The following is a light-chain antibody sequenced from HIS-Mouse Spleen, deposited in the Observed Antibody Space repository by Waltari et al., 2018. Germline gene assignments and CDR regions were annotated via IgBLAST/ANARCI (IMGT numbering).Light chain of an antibody. CDR2: EDI. V-gene: IGLV3-10*01. Sequence: VSPGHTARITCSGDALPKKCAYWYQQKSGQAPVLVIYEDIKRPSGIPERFSGSSSGTMATLTISGPQVEDEADYYCYSTDSSGNHRVFGGGTKLSV. CDR1: ALPKKC. CDR3: YSTDSSGNHRV. J-gene: IGLJ2*01.